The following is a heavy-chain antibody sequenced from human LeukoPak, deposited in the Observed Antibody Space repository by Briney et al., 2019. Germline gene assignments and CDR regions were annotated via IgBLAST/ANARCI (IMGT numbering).Heavy chain of an antibody. J-gene: IGHJ5*02. Sequence: ASVKVSCKASGYTFTGYYMHWVRQAPGQGLEWMGWINPNSGGTNYAQKFQGRVTMTRDTSISTAYMELSRLTSDDTAVYYCARVIHGSGSYYGGWYDPWGQGTLVTVSS. CDR3: ARVIHGSGSYYGGWYDP. CDR1: GYTFTGYY. V-gene: IGHV1-2*02. D-gene: IGHD3-10*01. CDR2: INPNSGGT.